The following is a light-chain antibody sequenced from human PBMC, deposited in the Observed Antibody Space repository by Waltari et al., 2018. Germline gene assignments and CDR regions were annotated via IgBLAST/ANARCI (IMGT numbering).Light chain of an antibody. Sequence: AIQLTQSPSSLSASIGDRVTISCRASQGIRSGLAWSQQKPGQPPKLLIYDASTLDSGVPSRFSGSGSGTDFTLTISSLQPEDFATYYCQQSFSSPWTFGPGTQV. CDR1: QGIRSG. CDR2: DAS. V-gene: IGKV1-13*02. CDR3: QQSFSSPWT. J-gene: IGKJ1*01.